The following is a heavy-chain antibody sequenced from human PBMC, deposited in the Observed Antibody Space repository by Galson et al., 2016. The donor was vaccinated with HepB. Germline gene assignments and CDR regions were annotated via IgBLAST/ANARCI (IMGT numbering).Heavy chain of an antibody. V-gene: IGHV2-70*01. Sequence: PALVKPTQTLTLTCTYSGFSLSTGGMCVGWIRQPPGRALEWLGLIDWDDDKYYRKSLKTRLTISKDTSKSQVVLTMTNMDPVDTATYYCARMSYGSGASSVYYNMDVWGQGTTVTVSS. CDR2: IDWDDDK. CDR1: GFSLSTGGMC. CDR3: ARMSYGSGASSVYYNMDV. J-gene: IGHJ6*02. D-gene: IGHD3-10*01.